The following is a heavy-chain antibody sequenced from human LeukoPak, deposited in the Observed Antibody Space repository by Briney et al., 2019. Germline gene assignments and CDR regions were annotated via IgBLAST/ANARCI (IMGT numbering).Heavy chain of an antibody. Sequence: GGSLRLSCAASGFTFSSYCMSWVRQAPGQGLDWVANIKQDGSEKYYVDSVKGRFTIYRDNTKNSLYLQMNSLRAEDTAVYYCARATLPYYFDYWGQGTLVTVSS. CDR3: ARATLPYYFDY. V-gene: IGHV3-7*01. J-gene: IGHJ4*02. D-gene: IGHD2-2*01. CDR2: IKQDGSEK. CDR1: GFTFSSYC.